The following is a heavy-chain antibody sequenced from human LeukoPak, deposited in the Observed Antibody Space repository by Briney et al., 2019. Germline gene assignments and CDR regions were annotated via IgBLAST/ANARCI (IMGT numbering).Heavy chain of an antibody. CDR2: IIPILGIA. CDR1: GGTFSNYA. J-gene: IGHJ6*02. CDR3: ARDGMVRGVIDYYGMDV. Sequence: GSSVKVSCKAYGGTFSNYAISWVRQAPGQGLEWMGRIIPILGIADYAQKFLGRVTITADISTSTAYMELRSLRSEDTAVFYCARDGMVRGVIDYYGMDVWGQGTTVTVSS. V-gene: IGHV1-69*04. D-gene: IGHD3-10*01.